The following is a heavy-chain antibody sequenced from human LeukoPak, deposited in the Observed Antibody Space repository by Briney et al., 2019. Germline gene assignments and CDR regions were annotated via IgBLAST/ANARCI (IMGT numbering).Heavy chain of an antibody. D-gene: IGHD3-10*01. CDR1: GGSISSSNW. Sequence: SGTLSLTCADSGGSISSSNWWSWVRQPPGKGLEWIGYIYYSGSTNYNPSLKSRVTISVDTSKNQFSLKLSSVTAADTAVYYCARYYGSGSYYNPRYYYYYGMDVWGQGTTVTVSS. CDR3: ARYYGSGSYYNPRYYYYYGMDV. V-gene: IGHV4-4*02. CDR2: IYYSGST. J-gene: IGHJ6*02.